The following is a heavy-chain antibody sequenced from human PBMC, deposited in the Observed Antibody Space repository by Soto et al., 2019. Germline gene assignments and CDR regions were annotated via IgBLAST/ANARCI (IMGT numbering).Heavy chain of an antibody. Sequence: QVQLVQSGAEVKKPGSSVKVSCKASGGTFSSYAISWVRQAPGQGLEWMGGIIPIFGTANYAQKFQGRVTITADESTSPAYMELSSLRSEDTAVYYCARGANYDYVWGSYPGNRFDPWGQGTLVTVSS. J-gene: IGHJ5*02. CDR2: IIPIFGTA. V-gene: IGHV1-69*01. D-gene: IGHD3-16*02. CDR3: ARGANYDYVWGSYPGNRFDP. CDR1: GGTFSSYA.